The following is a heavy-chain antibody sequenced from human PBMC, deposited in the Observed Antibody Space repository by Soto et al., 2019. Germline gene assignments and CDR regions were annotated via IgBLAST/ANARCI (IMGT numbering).Heavy chain of an antibody. CDR1: GGTFSSYA. J-gene: IGHJ6*02. CDR3: ARDPLYYYDSSGHYSPDYYYGMDV. V-gene: IGHV1-69*01. CDR2: IIPIFGTA. D-gene: IGHD3-22*01. Sequence: QVQLVQSGAEVKKPGSSVKVSCKASGGTFSSYAISWVRQAPGQGPEWMGGIIPIFGTANYAQKFQGRVTITADESTSTAYMELSSLRSEDTAVYYCARDPLYYYDSSGHYSPDYYYGMDVWGQGTTVTVSS.